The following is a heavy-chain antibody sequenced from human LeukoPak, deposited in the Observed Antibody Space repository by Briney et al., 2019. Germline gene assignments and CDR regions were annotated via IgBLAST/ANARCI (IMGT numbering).Heavy chain of an antibody. CDR1: GFRFSDYW. V-gene: IGHV3-7*01. D-gene: IGHD3-22*01. CDR3: TKDLNHDSSG. CDR2: IKTDGSAK. J-gene: IGHJ4*02. Sequence: AGGSLRLSCAASGFRFSDYWMTWVRQAPGKGLECVANIKTDGSAKYYPDSVKGRFTVSRDNTKTSLYLKINNMRVEHTAIYYCTKDLNHDSSGWGQGTLVTVSS.